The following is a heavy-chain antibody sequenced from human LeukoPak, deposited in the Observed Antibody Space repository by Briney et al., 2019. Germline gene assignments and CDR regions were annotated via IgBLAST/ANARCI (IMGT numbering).Heavy chain of an antibody. Sequence: GGSLRLSCAASGFTFDDYGMSWVRQAPGKGLEWVSGINWNGGSTGYADSVKGRFTISRDNAKNSLYLQMNSLRAEDTALYYCARENASYSSGWYLRYYYYYYMDVWGKGTTVTVSS. CDR3: ARENASYSSGWYLRYYYYYYMDV. J-gene: IGHJ6*03. V-gene: IGHV3-20*04. D-gene: IGHD6-19*01. CDR2: INWNGGST. CDR1: GFTFDDYG.